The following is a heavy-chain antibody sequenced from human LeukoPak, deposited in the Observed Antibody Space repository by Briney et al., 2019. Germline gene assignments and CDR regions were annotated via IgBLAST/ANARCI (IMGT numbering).Heavy chain of an antibody. CDR2: ISYDGSNK. V-gene: IGHV3-30*03. Sequence: GGSLRLSCAASGFTFSSYGMHWVRQAPGKGLEWVAVISYDGSNKYYADSVKGRFTISRDNSKNTLYLQMNSLRAEDTAMYYCASQLLHYYYYGMDVWGQGTTVTVSS. D-gene: IGHD2-2*01. J-gene: IGHJ6*02. CDR1: GFTFSSYG. CDR3: ASQLLHYYYYGMDV.